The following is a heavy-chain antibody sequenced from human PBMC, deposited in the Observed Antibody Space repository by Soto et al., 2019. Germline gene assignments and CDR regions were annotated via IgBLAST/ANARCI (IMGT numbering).Heavy chain of an antibody. CDR3: VKERPRPEMAPPGGPGEDY. D-gene: IGHD3-10*01. CDR1: GFTFSSYA. Sequence: EVQLVESGGGLVQPGGSLRLSCSASGFTFSSYAMHWVRQAPGKGLEYVSAISSNGGSTYYADSVKGRFTISRDNSKNTLYLQMSSLRAEDTAVYYCVKERPRPEMAPPGGPGEDYWGQGTLVTVSS. J-gene: IGHJ4*02. V-gene: IGHV3-64D*06. CDR2: ISSNGGST.